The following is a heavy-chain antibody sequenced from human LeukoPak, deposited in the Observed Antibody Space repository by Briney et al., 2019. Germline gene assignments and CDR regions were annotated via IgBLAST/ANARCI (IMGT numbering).Heavy chain of an antibody. CDR3: ARHFSADPFDY. V-gene: IGHV4-38-2*01. CDR1: GYSISSGYY. D-gene: IGHD6-19*01. Sequence: PSETLSLICAVSGYSISSGYYWGWIRQPPGKGLEWVGSIYHGGSTYYNPSLKSRVTMSVDTSKNQFSLNLSSVTAADTAVYYCARHFSADPFDYWGQGTLVTVSS. CDR2: IYHGGST. J-gene: IGHJ4*02.